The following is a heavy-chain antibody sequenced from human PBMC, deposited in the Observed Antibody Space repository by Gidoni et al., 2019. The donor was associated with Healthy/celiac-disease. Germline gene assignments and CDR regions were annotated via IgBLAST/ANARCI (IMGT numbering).Heavy chain of an antibody. Sequence: KGLEWIGSIYYSGSTYYNPSLKSRVTISVDTSKNQFSLKLSSVTAADTAVYYCARSYYYDSSGSGYWGQGTLVTVSS. CDR3: ARSYYYDSSGSGY. D-gene: IGHD3-22*01. CDR2: IYYSGST. J-gene: IGHJ4*02. V-gene: IGHV4-39*01.